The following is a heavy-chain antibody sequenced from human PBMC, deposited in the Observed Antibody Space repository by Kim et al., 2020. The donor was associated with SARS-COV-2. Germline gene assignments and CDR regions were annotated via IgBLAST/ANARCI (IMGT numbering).Heavy chain of an antibody. Sequence: STYSADSVKGRFTIARDNSKDTLYLQMNSLRAEDTAVYYCARDLDYYGMDVWGQGTTVTVS. V-gene: IGHV3-53*01. CDR2: ST. J-gene: IGHJ6*02. CDR3: ARDLDYYGMDV.